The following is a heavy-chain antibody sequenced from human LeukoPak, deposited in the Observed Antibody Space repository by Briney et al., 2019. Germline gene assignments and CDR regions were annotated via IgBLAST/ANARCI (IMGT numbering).Heavy chain of an antibody. CDR1: GFTFSSYS. D-gene: IGHD3-3*01. CDR3: ARDSAQVIFGVVTPLGY. V-gene: IGHV3-48*01. J-gene: IGHJ4*02. CDR2: ISDTSSTI. Sequence: GGTLRLSCAASGFTFSSYSMNWVRQAPGKGLEWISYISDTSSTIYYADSVKGRFTISRDNGKNSLYLQMNSLRAEDTAVYYCARDSAQVIFGVVTPLGYWGQETLVTVSS.